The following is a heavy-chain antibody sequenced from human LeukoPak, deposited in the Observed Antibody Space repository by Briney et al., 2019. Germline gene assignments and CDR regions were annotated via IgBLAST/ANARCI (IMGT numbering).Heavy chain of an antibody. CDR3: ARAAYSSSHYFDY. CDR2: INHSGST. Sequence: ETLSLTCAVYGESFSGYYWSWIRQPPGKGLEWIGEINHSGSTNYNPSLKSRVTISVDTSKNQFSLKLSSVTAADTAVYYCARAAYSSSHYFDYWGQGTLVTVSS. V-gene: IGHV4-34*01. J-gene: IGHJ4*02. CDR1: GESFSGYY. D-gene: IGHD6-13*01.